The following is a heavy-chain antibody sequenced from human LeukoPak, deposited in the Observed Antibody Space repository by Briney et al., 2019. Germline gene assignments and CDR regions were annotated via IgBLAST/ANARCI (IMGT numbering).Heavy chain of an antibody. CDR3: ARDRDWGLTY. D-gene: IGHD3/OR15-3a*01. CDR1: GFTFNTYW. Sequence: GGSLRLSCAASGFTFNTYWMHWVRQAPGKGLVWVSRIKSDGSPIYADSVKGRFTISRDNAKNTLYLQMNSLRAEDTAVYYCARDRDWGLTYWGQGTLVTVSS. V-gene: IGHV3-74*01. J-gene: IGHJ4*02. CDR2: IKSDGSP.